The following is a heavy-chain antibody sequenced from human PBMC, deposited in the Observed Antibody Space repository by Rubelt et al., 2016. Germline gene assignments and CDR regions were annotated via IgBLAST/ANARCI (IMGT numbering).Heavy chain of an antibody. Sequence: EVQLLESGGDLVRPGGSLRLSCAASGFTFSSSAMSWVRQAPGKGLEWVSAISGGGGIKYYSDPVKGRFTISRDKSKNTLYLQMNSLRAEDTAVYYCGELVDWGQGTLVTVSS. V-gene: IGHV3-23*01. CDR1: GFTFSSSA. J-gene: IGHJ4*02. CDR3: GELVD. CDR2: ISGGGGIK. D-gene: IGHD1-26*01.